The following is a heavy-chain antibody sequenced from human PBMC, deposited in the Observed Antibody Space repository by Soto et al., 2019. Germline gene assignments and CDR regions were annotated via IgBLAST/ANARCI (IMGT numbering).Heavy chain of an antibody. Sequence: GASVKVSGKASGYIFTSYAMHWVRQAPGQRPEWMGWINPGNGNTKYSQNFQDRVTFTRDTSASTVYMDLSSLTSEDTAMYYCARQYCSNGIYYRHFDYWGQGTQVTVSS. CDR1: GYIFTSYA. J-gene: IGHJ4*02. CDR3: ARQYCSNGIYYRHFDY. D-gene: IGHD2-8*01. CDR2: INPGNGNT. V-gene: IGHV1-3*01.